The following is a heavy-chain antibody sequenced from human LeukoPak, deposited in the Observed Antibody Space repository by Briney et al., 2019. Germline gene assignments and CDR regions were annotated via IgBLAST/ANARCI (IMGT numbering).Heavy chain of an antibody. V-gene: IGHV1-2*06. J-gene: IGHJ6*02. Sequence: ASVKVSCKTSGYTFTSYDINWVRQAPGQGLEWMGRINPNSGGTNYAQKFQGRVAMTRDTSISTAYMELSRLRSDDTAVYYCARGNGMDVWGQGTTVTVSS. CDR1: GYTFTSYD. CDR2: INPNSGGT. CDR3: ARGNGMDV.